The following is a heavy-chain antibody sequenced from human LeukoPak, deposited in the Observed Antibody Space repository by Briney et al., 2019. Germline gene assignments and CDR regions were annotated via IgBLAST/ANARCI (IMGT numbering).Heavy chain of an antibody. CDR1: GYTFTGYY. D-gene: IGHD4-17*01. CDR2: INPNSGGT. CDR3: ARSTTTVTTVDY. V-gene: IGHV1-2*02. Sequence: ASVKVSCKASGYTFTGYYMHWVRQAPGQGLEWMGWINPNSGGTNYAQKFQGRVTMARDTSINTAYMELSRLRSDDTAVYYCARSTTTVTTVDYWGQGTLVTASS. J-gene: IGHJ4*02.